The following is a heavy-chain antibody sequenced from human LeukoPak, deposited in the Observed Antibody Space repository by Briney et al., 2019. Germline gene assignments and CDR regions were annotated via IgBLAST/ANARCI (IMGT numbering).Heavy chain of an antibody. CDR1: GYTFSTYG. CDR3: AGDPPHSSGPNSPCFEY. CDR2: ISTYNDNT. V-gene: IGHV1-18*01. D-gene: IGHD6-19*01. J-gene: IGHJ4*02. Sequence: GASVKVSCKASGYTFSTYGISWVRQAPGQGLEWMGWISTYNDNTEYAQKFQGRVTMTTDTSTSTAYLELRSLRSDDTAVYYCAGDPPHSSGPNSPCFEYWGQGTLVTVSS.